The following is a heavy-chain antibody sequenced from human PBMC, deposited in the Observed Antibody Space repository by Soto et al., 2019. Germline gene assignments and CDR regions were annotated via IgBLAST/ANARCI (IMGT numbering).Heavy chain of an antibody. V-gene: IGHV4-59*01. CDR1: GGSTSSYY. CDR3: ARVSPFGVAHT. J-gene: IGHJ5*02. Sequence: SETLSLTCTVSGGSTSSYYWSWIRQPPGKGLEWIGYIYYSGSTNYNPSLKSRVTISVDTSKNQFSLKLSSVTAADTAVYYCARVSPFGVAHTWGQGTLVTVSS. D-gene: IGHD3-3*01. CDR2: IYYSGST.